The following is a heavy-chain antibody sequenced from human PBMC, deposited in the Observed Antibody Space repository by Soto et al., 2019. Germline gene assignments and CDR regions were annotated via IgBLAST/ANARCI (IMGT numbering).Heavy chain of an antibody. D-gene: IGHD1-26*01. V-gene: IGHV3-11*01. CDR1: GFSFSDSY. CDR2: ISSTGGTM. J-gene: IGHJ4*02. Sequence: QVQLVESGGGLVKPGGSLRLSCAASGFSFSDSYMAWIRQAPGKGLERVSHISSTGGTMYYEDSVKGRFTISRDNTRNSLNLQMSRLRAENTAIYYCARESRIVGANTPIDYWGQGTLVNVSS. CDR3: ARESRIVGANTPIDY.